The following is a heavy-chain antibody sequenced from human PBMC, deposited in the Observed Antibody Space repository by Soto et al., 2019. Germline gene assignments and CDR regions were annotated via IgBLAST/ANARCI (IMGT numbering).Heavy chain of an antibody. CDR3: AKAEGGMVRGAVTPRFDY. CDR1: GFTFSSYS. Sequence: LRLSCAVSGFTFSSYSMNWVRQAPGKGLEWVSYISSSGGTIYYADSVKGRFTISRDNSKNTLYLQMNSLRAEDTAVYYCAKAEGGMVRGAVTPRFDYWGQGTLVTVSS. J-gene: IGHJ4*02. CDR2: ISSSGGTI. V-gene: IGHV3-48*01. D-gene: IGHD3-10*01.